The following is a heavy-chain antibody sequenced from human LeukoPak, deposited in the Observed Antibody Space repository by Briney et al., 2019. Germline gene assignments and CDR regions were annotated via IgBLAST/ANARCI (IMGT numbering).Heavy chain of an antibody. D-gene: IGHD2-15*01. J-gene: IGHJ3*02. CDR2: IYHSGST. Sequence: PSETLSLTCTVSGGSISSGGYYWSWIRQPPGKGLEWIGYIYHSGSTYYNPSLKSRVTISVDRSKNQFSLKLSSVTAADTAVYYCAREGVKVAAAIGARGDDALDIWGQGTMVTVSS. V-gene: IGHV4-30-2*01. CDR3: AREGVKVAAAIGARGDDALDI. CDR1: GGSISSGGYY.